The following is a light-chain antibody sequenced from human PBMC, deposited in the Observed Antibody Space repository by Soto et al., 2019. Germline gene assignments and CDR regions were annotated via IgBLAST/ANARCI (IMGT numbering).Light chain of an antibody. CDR2: KAS. J-gene: IGKJ1*01. Sequence: GDRVTITCRASQSIRSWLAWYQQKPGTAPKLLIYKASTLQSGVPARFSGSGSGTEFTLTISSLQPDDSATYYCQQYNDNWTFGQGTKVDIK. CDR3: QQYNDNWT. V-gene: IGKV1-5*03. CDR1: QSIRSW.